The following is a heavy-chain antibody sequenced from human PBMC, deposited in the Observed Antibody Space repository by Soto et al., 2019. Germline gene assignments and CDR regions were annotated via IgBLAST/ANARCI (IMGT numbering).Heavy chain of an antibody. J-gene: IGHJ4*02. CDR3: ARLPGTIFGVVRPFDY. CDR2: INHSGST. CDR1: GGSFSGYY. Sequence: TSETLSLTCAVYGGSFSGYYWSWIRQPPGKGLEWIGEINHSGSTNYNPSLKSRVTTSVDTSKNQFSLKLSSVTAADTAVYYCARLPGTIFGVVRPFDYWGQGTLVTVSS. D-gene: IGHD3-3*01. V-gene: IGHV4-34*01.